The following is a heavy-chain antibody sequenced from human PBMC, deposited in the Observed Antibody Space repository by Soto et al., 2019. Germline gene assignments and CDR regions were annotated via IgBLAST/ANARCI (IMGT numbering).Heavy chain of an antibody. CDR3: ARVITLVRGVIIGNYYYGMDV. V-gene: IGHV3-30-3*01. D-gene: IGHD3-10*01. CDR1: GFTFISYA. CDR2: ISYDGSNN. Sequence: GGSLRLSCAASGFTFISYARHWVRRAPGKGLEGVAVISYDGSNNYYADSVKGQFPISRDNSKNKQYLQMNSIRAEDKDVYYCARVITLVRGVIIGNYYYGMDVWGQGTTVTVSS. J-gene: IGHJ6*02.